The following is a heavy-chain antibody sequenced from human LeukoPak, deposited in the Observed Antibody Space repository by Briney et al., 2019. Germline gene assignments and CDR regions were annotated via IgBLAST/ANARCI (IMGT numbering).Heavy chain of an antibody. CDR2: ISGSGGST. CDR1: GFTFSNYV. Sequence: GGSLRLSCAASGFTFSNYVLGWVRQAPAKGLQWVSAISGSGGSTYYADSVKGRFTISRDNSGNTVYLQMNSLSAEDTAIYYCKMGDGSPPLGQWGQGTLVTVSS. J-gene: IGHJ4*02. D-gene: IGHD5-24*01. V-gene: IGHV3-23*01. CDR3: KMGDGSPPLGQ.